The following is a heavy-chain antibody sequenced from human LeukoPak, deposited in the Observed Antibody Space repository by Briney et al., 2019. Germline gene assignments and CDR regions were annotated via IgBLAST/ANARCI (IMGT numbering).Heavy chain of an antibody. Sequence: TSETLSLTCTVSGGSISSSSYHWGWIRQPPGKGLEWIGSIYYSGSTYYNPSLKSRVTISVDTSKNQYSLKLSPVTAADTAVYYCARSVLRYFDWPRGDAFDIWGQGTMVTVSS. CDR1: GGSISSSSYH. V-gene: IGHV4-39*01. D-gene: IGHD3-9*01. CDR2: IYYSGST. J-gene: IGHJ3*02. CDR3: ARSVLRYFDWPRGDAFDI.